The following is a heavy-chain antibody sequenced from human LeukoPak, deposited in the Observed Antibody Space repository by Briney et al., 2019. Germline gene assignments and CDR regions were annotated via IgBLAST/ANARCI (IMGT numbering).Heavy chain of an antibody. Sequence: GASVKVSCKASGYTFSSYGISWVRQAPGQGLEWMLWIATYNGNSKYAQTVQGRVTMTTDTSTTTAYMELRTLRSDDTAVYYCARDMVGLAANGNWFDPWGQGTLVTVSS. V-gene: IGHV1-18*01. CDR2: IATYNGNS. CDR3: ARDMVGLAANGNWFDP. CDR1: GYTFSSYG. J-gene: IGHJ5*02. D-gene: IGHD6-13*01.